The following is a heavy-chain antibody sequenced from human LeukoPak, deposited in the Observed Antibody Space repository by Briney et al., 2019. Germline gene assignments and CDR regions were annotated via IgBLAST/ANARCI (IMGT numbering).Heavy chain of an antibody. D-gene: IGHD4-11*01. CDR3: VRDYSNFVQGD. J-gene: IGHJ4*02. Sequence: SETLSLTCTVPGDSISSSHYYWGWIRQSPGKGLEWIGSIYSGGETHYNPSLNSRVTIFLDTSKNRFSLNLISVTATDTAVYYCVRDYSNFVQGDWGQGTLVTVSS. V-gene: IGHV4-39*02. CDR2: IYSGGET. CDR1: GDSISSSHYY.